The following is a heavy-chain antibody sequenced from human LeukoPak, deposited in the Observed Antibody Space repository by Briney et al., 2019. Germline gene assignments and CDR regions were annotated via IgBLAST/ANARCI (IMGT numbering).Heavy chain of an antibody. D-gene: IGHD1-26*01. Sequence: SETLSLTCTVSGGSIRTYYWSWIRQPPGKGLEWIGYIYYSGITNYNPSLKSRVTISVDTSKNQFSLKLSSVTAPDTAVYYCARGSAKWELRPRFDYWGQGTLVTVSS. CDR3: ARGSAKWELRPRFDY. CDR1: GGSIRTYY. CDR2: IYYSGIT. J-gene: IGHJ4*02. V-gene: IGHV4-59*01.